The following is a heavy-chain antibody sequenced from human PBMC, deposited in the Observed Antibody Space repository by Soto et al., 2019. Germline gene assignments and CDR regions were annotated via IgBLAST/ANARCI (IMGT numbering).Heavy chain of an antibody. CDR2: INPNSGGT. V-gene: IGHV1-2*02. D-gene: IGHD6-19*01. J-gene: IGHJ6*02. CDR3: ARDQSPSSGWPGMDV. CDR1: GYTFTDYY. Sequence: EASVKVSCKASGYTFTDYYMHWVRQAPGQGLEWMGWINPNSGGTNYAQKFQGRVTMTRDTSISTAYMELNRLRSDDTAVYYCARDQSPSSGWPGMDVWGQGTTVTVSS.